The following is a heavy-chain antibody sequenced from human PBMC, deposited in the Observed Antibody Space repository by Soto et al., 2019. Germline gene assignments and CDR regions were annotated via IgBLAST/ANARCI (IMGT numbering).Heavy chain of an antibody. CDR3: ARPHYFDDEAGYWYFDL. Sequence: QVQLVESGGGVVQPGTSLRLSCTASGFTFSDYGIHWVRQAPGKGLEWVAVIWHDGNTKYYANSVKGAFTISRDNSKNTVILQMNILRVDDTAVYYCARPHYFDDEAGYWYFDLWGRGTLVTVSP. CDR1: GFTFSDYG. CDR2: IWHDGNTK. V-gene: IGHV3-33*01. D-gene: IGHD3-22*01. J-gene: IGHJ2*01.